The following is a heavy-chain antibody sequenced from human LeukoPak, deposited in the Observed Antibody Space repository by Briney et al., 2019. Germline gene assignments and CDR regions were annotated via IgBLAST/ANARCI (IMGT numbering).Heavy chain of an antibody. D-gene: IGHD5-18*01. Sequence: ASVKVSCKASGGTFSSYAISWVRQAPGQGFEWMGGIIPIFGTANYAQKFQGRVTITTDESTSTAYMELSSLRSEDTAVYYCARDLVLRGYSYGGLDYWGREPWSPSPQ. CDR1: GGTFSSYA. J-gene: IGHJ4*02. V-gene: IGHV1-69*05. CDR2: IIPIFGTA. CDR3: ARDLVLRGYSYGGLDY.